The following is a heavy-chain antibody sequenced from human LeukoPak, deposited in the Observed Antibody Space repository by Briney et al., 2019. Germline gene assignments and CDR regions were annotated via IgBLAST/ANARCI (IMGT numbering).Heavy chain of an antibody. CDR2: IYYNGNT. J-gene: IGHJ4*02. V-gene: IGHV4-38-2*02. Sequence: SETLSLTCTVSGHSISSGYYWGWIRQPPGKGLEWIGSIYYNGNTYYNPSLKSRVAISVDTSKNQFSLKLSSVTAADTAVYYCARERDQWELPSGQFDYWGQGTLVTVSS. D-gene: IGHD1-26*01. CDR1: GHSISSGYY. CDR3: ARERDQWELPSGQFDY.